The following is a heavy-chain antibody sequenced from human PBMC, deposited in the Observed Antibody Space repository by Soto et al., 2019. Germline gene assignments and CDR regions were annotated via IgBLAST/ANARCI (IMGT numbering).Heavy chain of an antibody. V-gene: IGHV1-69*13. Sequence: ASVKVSCKASGGTFSSYAISWVRQAPGQGLEWMGGIIPIFGTANYAQKFQGRVTITADESTSTAYMELSSLRSEDTAVYYCASKYYYDSSGYYYGFDYWGQGTLVTVSS. D-gene: IGHD3-22*01. J-gene: IGHJ4*02. CDR2: IIPIFGTA. CDR1: GGTFSSYA. CDR3: ASKYYYDSSGYYYGFDY.